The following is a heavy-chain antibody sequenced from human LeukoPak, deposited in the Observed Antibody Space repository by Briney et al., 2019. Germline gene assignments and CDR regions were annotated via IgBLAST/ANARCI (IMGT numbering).Heavy chain of an antibody. V-gene: IGHV3-23*01. Sequence: GGSLRLSCAASGFTFSIYAMSWVRQAPGEGLEWVSVISGSGDDTYYADSVKGRFTISRDNSKNTLYLQMNSLRAEDTAVYYCAKRWFLDYWGQGTLVTVSS. CDR2: ISGSGDDT. CDR1: GFTFSIYA. D-gene: IGHD4-23*01. J-gene: IGHJ4*02. CDR3: AKRWFLDY.